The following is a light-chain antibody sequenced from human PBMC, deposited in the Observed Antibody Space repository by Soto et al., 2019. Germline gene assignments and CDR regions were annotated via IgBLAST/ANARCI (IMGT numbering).Light chain of an antibody. CDR2: DAS. J-gene: IGKJ2*01. CDR3: HQYASLYT. Sequence: VLTQSPGTLSLSPGDRTTLSCRASQSVSSSYLAWYQQKPGQAPRLLIYDASSRATGIPDRFSGSGSGTDFTLTISRLEPDDSAVYFCHQYASLYTFGQGTKLEIK. CDR1: QSVSSSY. V-gene: IGKV3-20*01.